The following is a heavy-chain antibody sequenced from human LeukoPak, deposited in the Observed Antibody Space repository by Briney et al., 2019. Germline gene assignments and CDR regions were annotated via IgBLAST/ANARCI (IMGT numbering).Heavy chain of an antibody. CDR1: GFTFNNYV. CDR3: TRARDAFTRKSTFDI. V-gene: IGHV3-48*04. Sequence: QPGGSLRLSCAASGFTFNNYVMNWVRQAPGKGLEWVSYISSSSSTIYYADSAKGRFTISRDNAKNSLFLQMNSLRAEDTAVYYCTRARDAFTRKSTFDIWGQGTMVTVSS. CDR2: ISSSSSTI. J-gene: IGHJ3*02. D-gene: IGHD3-16*01.